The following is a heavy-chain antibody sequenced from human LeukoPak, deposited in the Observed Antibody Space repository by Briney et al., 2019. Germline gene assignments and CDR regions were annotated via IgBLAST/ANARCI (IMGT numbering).Heavy chain of an antibody. J-gene: IGHJ5*02. CDR3: ARDASTEVYSSGWYSRFDP. V-gene: IGHV1-69*05. Sequence: GSSVKVSCKASECTFSIYAISWARQAPGQGLEWMGGIIPIFDTANYAQKFQGRVTITTDESTSTAYMELSSLRSEDTAVYYCARDASTEVYSSGWYSRFDPWGQGTLVTVSS. CDR1: ECTFSIYA. CDR2: IIPIFDTA. D-gene: IGHD6-19*01.